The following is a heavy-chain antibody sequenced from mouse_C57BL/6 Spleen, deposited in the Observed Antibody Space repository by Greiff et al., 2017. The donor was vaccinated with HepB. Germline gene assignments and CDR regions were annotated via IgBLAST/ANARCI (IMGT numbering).Heavy chain of an antibody. V-gene: IGHV14-2*01. Sequence: EVKLQESGAELVKPGASVKLSCTASGFNIKDYYMHWVKQRTEQGLEWIGRIDPEDGETKYAPKFQGKATITADTSSNTAYLQLSSLTSEDTAVYYCARSDDYDADVYYYAMDYWGQGTSVTVSS. J-gene: IGHJ4*01. CDR3: ARSDDYDADVYYYAMDY. D-gene: IGHD2-4*01. CDR2: IDPEDGET. CDR1: GFNIKDYY.